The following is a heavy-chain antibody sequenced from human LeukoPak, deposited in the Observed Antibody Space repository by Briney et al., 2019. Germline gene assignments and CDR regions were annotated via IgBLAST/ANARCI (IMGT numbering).Heavy chain of an antibody. D-gene: IGHD6-13*01. CDR2: ISYDGSNK. CDR1: GFTFSSYA. CDR3: ARDPSIAAAGTNYFDY. V-gene: IGHV3-30-3*01. J-gene: IGHJ4*02. Sequence: GGSLRLSCAASGFTFSSYAMSWVRQAPGKGLEWVAVISYDGSNKYYADSVKGRFTISRDNSKNTLYLQMNSLRAEDTAVYYCARDPSIAAAGTNYFDYWGQGTLVTVSS.